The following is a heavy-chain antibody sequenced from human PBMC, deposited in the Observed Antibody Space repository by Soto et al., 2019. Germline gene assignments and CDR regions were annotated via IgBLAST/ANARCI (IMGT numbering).Heavy chain of an antibody. D-gene: IGHD6-13*01. CDR1: GIIFTGYG. J-gene: IGHJ4*02. CDR3: AKASTSSSRYYFDY. Sequence: GGSLRLSCAVSGIIFTGYGMHWVRQVPGKGLEWVAVIRGDGSNIYYADFVKGRFTISRDNSKNTLYLQMNSLRAEDTAVYYCAKASTSSSRYYFDYWGQGTLVTVSS. CDR2: IRGDGSNI. V-gene: IGHV3-30*02.